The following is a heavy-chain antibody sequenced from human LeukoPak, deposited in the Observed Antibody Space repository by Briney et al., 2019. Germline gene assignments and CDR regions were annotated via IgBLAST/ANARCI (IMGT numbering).Heavy chain of an antibody. CDR1: GGSFSGYY. D-gene: IGHD4-17*01. J-gene: IGHJ5*02. Sequence: SETLSLTCAVYGGSFSGYYWSWIRQPPGKGLEWIGEINHSGSTNYNPSLKSRVTISVDTSKNQFSLKLSSVTAAETAVYYCARADGDYVDWFDPWGQGTLVTVSS. CDR3: ARADGDYVDWFDP. V-gene: IGHV4-34*01. CDR2: INHSGST.